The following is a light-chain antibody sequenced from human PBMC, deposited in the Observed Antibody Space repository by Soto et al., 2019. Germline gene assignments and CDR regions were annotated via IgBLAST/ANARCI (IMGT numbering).Light chain of an antibody. Sequence: DIQMTQSPSSLSASAGDRVTITCQASQDISNHLNWYQQKAGKAPKLLINDASKLVAGVPSRFSGSGAGTDFPLTSSSLQPEEMATYYCQRYVNALTFGGGTKVEIK. CDR3: QRYVNALT. V-gene: IGKV1-33*01. CDR1: QDISNH. CDR2: DAS. J-gene: IGKJ4*01.